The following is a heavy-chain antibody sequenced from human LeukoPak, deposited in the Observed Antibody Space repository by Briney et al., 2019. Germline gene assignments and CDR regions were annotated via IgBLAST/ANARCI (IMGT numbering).Heavy chain of an antibody. CDR2: ISYDGSNK. J-gene: IGHJ4*02. V-gene: IGHV3-30*18. CDR3: AKEYCSNSVCHSLDY. D-gene: IGHD2-8*01. Sequence: PGGSLRLSCVASGFTFSNHWMNWVRQAPGKGLEWVAVISYDGSNKYYADSVKGRFTFSRDNSKNTLYLQMNSLRAEDTAVYYCAKEYCSNSVCHSLDYWGQGTLVTVSS. CDR1: GFTFSNHW.